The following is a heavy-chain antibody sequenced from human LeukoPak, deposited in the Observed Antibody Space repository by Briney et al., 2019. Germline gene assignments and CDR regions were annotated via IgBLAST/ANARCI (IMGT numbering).Heavy chain of an antibody. CDR1: GYTFTSYG. Sequence: ASVTVSCTASGYTFTSYGISWVRQAPAQGLEWIGWISAYNGTTNYEQKLQGRVTMTTATSTRRAYMELRSLRSDDTAVYYCARYLVGLDSDYYGSGSYYKLGWFDPWGQGTLVTVSS. V-gene: IGHV1-18*01. D-gene: IGHD3-10*01. J-gene: IGHJ5*02. CDR3: ARYLVGLDSDYYGSGSYYKLGWFDP. CDR2: ISAYNGTT.